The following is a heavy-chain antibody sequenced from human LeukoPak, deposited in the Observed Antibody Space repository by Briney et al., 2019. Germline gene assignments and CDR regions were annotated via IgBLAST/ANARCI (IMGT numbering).Heavy chain of an antibody. CDR3: ARGEGLGLRYYYYMDV. CDR1: GYTFTSYG. CDR2: ISAYNGNI. V-gene: IGHV1-18*01. J-gene: IGHJ6*03. D-gene: IGHD1-7*01. Sequence: GASVKVSCKASGYTFTSYGISWVRQAPGQGLEWMGWISAYNGNINYAQKLQGRVTMTTDTSTSTAYMELRSLRSDDTAVYYCARGEGLGLRYYYYMDVWGKGTTVTVSS.